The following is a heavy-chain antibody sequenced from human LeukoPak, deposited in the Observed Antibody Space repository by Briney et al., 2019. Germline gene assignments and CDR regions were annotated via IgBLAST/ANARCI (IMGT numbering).Heavy chain of an antibody. Sequence: PSETLSLTCTVSGGSISSYYWSWIRQPPGKGLEWIAYIYYSGSTNYNPSLKSRVTISVDTSKNQFSLKLRSVTAADTAVYYCARYSGSYPHDAFEIWGQGTMVTVSS. CDR3: ARYSGSYPHDAFEI. CDR1: GGSISSYY. CDR2: IYYSGST. V-gene: IGHV4-59*01. D-gene: IGHD1-26*01. J-gene: IGHJ3*02.